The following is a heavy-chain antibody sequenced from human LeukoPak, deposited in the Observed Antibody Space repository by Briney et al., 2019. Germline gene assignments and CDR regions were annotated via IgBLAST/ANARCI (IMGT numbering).Heavy chain of an antibody. V-gene: IGHV4-30-4*08. CDR1: GGSISSGDYY. D-gene: IGHD6-13*01. Sequence: PSETLSLTCTVSGGSISSGDYYWSWIRQPPGKGLEWIGYIYYSGSTYYNPSLKSRVTISVDTSKNQFSLKLSSVTAADTAVYYCARVCGSSWLYYYYYYMDVWGKGTTVTVSS. CDR2: IYYSGST. J-gene: IGHJ6*03. CDR3: ARVCGSSWLYYYYYYMDV.